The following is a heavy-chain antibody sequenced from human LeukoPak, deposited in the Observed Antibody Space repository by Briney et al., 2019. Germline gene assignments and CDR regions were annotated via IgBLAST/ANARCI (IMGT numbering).Heavy chain of an antibody. CDR1: GFTFSSYA. CDR2: FTGSSGRT. J-gene: IGHJ4*02. CDR3: AKRGHYDSSNSYAPFDH. V-gene: IGHV3-23*01. Sequence: PGGSLRLSCAASGFTFSSYAMSWVRQAPGKGLEWVSAFTGSSGRTYYADSVEGRFTISRDNSKNTLSLQMNSLRAEDMAVYYCAKRGHYDSSNSYAPFDHWGQGTLVTVSS. D-gene: IGHD3-22*01.